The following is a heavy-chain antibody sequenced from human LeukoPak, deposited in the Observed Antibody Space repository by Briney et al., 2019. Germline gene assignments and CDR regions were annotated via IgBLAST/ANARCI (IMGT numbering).Heavy chain of an antibody. CDR2: ISSSSSYI. D-gene: IGHD3-9*01. CDR1: GFTFSSYS. J-gene: IGHJ6*03. CDR3: AKDGGEYYDILTGYYPRLYYMDV. V-gene: IGHV3-21*04. Sequence: GGSLRLSCAASGFTFSSYSMNWVRQAPGKGLEWVSSISSSSSYIYYADSVKGRFTISRDNAKNSLYLQMNSLRAEDTVVYYCAKDGGEYYDILTGYYPRLYYMDVWGKGTTVTISS.